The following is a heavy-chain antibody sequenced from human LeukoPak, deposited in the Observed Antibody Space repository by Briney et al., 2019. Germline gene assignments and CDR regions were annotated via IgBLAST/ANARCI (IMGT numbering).Heavy chain of an antibody. V-gene: IGHV4-38-2*02. J-gene: IGHJ4*02. CDR1: AYTISSDYF. CDR2: IYHSGST. CDR3: ARAILEYQLPHYCVY. Sequence: SETLSLTCTVSAYTISSDYFWGWIRQPPGKGLEWIGSIYHSGSTHSNPSLESRVTISVATSKYQISLNLRSMTAPDKAVYYCARAILEYQLPHYCVYWVQGTVVTVCS. D-gene: IGHD2-2*01.